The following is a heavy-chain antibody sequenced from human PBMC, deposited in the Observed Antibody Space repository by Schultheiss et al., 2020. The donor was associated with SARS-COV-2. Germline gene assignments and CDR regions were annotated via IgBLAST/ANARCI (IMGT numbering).Heavy chain of an antibody. D-gene: IGHD2-2*02. Sequence: GGSLRLSCAASGFTFSSYAMSWVRQAPGKGLEWVSVISGNGGSTYYADSVKGRFTISRDNSKNTLYLQMNSLRAEDTAVYYCARDQWCGSTSCYTDYWGQGTLVTVSS. J-gene: IGHJ4*02. V-gene: IGHV3-23*01. CDR1: GFTFSSYA. CDR2: ISGNGGST. CDR3: ARDQWCGSTSCYTDY.